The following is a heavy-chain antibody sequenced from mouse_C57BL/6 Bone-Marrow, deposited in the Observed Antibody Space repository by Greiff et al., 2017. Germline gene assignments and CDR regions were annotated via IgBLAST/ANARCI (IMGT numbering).Heavy chain of an antibody. V-gene: IGHV1-69*01. CDR3: ARPSYYSNWYFDV. CDR2: IDPSDSYT. Sequence: QVQLQQSGAELVMPGASVKLSCKASGYTFTSYWMHWVKQRPGQGLEWIGEIDPSDSYTNYNQKFKGKSTLTVDKSSSTAYMQLSSLTSEDSAVYYCARPSYYSNWYFDVWGTGTTVTVSS. CDR1: GYTFTSYW. D-gene: IGHD2-10*01. J-gene: IGHJ1*03.